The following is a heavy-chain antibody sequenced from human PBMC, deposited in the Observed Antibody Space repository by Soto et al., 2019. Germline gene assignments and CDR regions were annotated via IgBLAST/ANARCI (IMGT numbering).Heavy chain of an antibody. V-gene: IGHV1-18*01. CDR2: ISGYGGNT. CDR3: AREKWFGKTPCES. Sequence: QVQLVQSGAEVKKSGASVKVSCKASGFTLNDFGVSWVRQAPGQGLEWMGWISGYGGNTNFAQKYEGRVTMTIDSSTSTAYMELRNLRSDDTVMYYCAREKWFGKTPCESWGQGTLVTVSS. J-gene: IGHJ5*02. D-gene: IGHD3-10*01. CDR1: GFTLNDFG.